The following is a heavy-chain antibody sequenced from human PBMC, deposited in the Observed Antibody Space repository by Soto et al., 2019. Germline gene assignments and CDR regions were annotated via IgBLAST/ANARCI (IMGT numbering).Heavy chain of an antibody. CDR1: GFSFNNFA. CDR3: VKGTDQYYHYIMDV. CDR2: IGANAGVT. J-gene: IGHJ6*02. Sequence: GGSLRLSCSASGFSFNNFALYWVRQTPWNGLHFVSAIGANAGVTYYADSVKDRFTISRDNSKNTLYLQMIGLRAEDTAVYYCVKGTDQYYHYIMDVWRHGTTVTVSS. V-gene: IGHV3-64D*06.